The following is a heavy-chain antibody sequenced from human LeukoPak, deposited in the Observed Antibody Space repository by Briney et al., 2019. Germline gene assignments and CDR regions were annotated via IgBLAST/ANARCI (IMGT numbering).Heavy chain of an antibody. CDR3: ATATQPRGYFLH. D-gene: IGHD2-2*01. J-gene: IGHJ1*01. V-gene: IGHV1-18*01. Sequence: ASVKVSCKASGYTFTTYSLAWVRQAPGQSLEWMGWISVDNGGTNYAQSFQDRVTLTRDTSTNTAYLELRSLRSDDTAIIYCATATQPRGYFLHWGQGTLVTVSS. CDR1: GYTFTTYS. CDR2: ISVDNGGT.